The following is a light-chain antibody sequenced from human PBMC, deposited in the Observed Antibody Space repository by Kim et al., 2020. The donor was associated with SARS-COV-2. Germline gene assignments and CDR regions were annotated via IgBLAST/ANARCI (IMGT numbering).Light chain of an antibody. J-gene: IGKJ5*01. CDR3: QQYGSSSIT. V-gene: IGKV3-20*01. Sequence: SPGERATLSCRASQSVSRRYLAWYQQKPGQAPRLLIYGASSRATGIPDRFSGSGSGTDFTLTISRLEPEDFAVYYCQQYGSSSITFGQGTRREIK. CDR2: GAS. CDR1: QSVSRRY.